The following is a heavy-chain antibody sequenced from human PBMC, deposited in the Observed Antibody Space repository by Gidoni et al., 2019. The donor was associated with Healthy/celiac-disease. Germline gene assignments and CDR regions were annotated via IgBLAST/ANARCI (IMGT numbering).Heavy chain of an antibody. CDR1: GFTFSSYS. V-gene: IGHV3-21*01. CDR2: ISSSSSYI. CDR3: ARDTGDTGTFFY. D-gene: IGHD2-21*02. J-gene: IGHJ4*02. Sequence: EVQLVESGGGLVKPGGSLRLSCAASGFTFSSYSMNWVRQAPGKGLEWVSSISSSSSYIYYADSVKGRFTISRDNAKNSLYLQMNSLRAEDTAVYYCARDTGDTGTFFYWGQGTLVTVSS.